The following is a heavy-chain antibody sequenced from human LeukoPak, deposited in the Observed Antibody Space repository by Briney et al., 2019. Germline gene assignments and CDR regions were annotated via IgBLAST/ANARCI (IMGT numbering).Heavy chain of an antibody. J-gene: IGHJ4*02. V-gene: IGHV4-31*03. CDR3: ARSAFGDYFDY. D-gene: IGHD3-10*01. Sequence: SQTLSLTCTVSGGSISSGGYYWSWIRQHPGKGLEWIGYIYYSGSTNYNPSLKSRVTISVDTSKNQFSLKLSSVTAADTAVYYCARSAFGDYFDYWGQGTLVTVSS. CDR1: GGSISSGGYY. CDR2: IYYSGST.